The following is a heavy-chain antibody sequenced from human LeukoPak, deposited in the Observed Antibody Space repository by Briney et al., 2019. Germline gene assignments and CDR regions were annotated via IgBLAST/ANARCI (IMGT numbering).Heavy chain of an antibody. CDR1: GGSISSYY. CDR3: ARGEEDSYSLDY. V-gene: IGHV4-59*12. Sequence: SETLSLTCTVSGGSISSYYWSWIRQPPGKGLEWIGYIYYSGSTYYNPSLKSRVTISVDTSKNQFSLKLSSVTAADTAVYYCARGEEDSYSLDYWGQGTLVTVSS. CDR2: IYYSGST. J-gene: IGHJ4*02. D-gene: IGHD2-15*01.